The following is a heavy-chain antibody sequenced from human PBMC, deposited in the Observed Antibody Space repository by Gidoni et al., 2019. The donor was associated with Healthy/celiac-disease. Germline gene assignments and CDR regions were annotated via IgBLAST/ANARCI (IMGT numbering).Heavy chain of an antibody. V-gene: IGHV4-39*07. Sequence: QLQLQESGPGLVKPSEPLSPTCTVSGGSISRSSYYWGWIRQPPGKGLEWIGRIYYSGSTYYNPSLKSRVTISVDTSKNQFSLKLSSVTAADTAVYYCARLRLGELSELYFDYWGQGTLVTVSS. CDR3: ARLRLGELSELYFDY. J-gene: IGHJ4*02. CDR2: IYYSGST. D-gene: IGHD3-16*02. CDR1: GGSISRSSYY.